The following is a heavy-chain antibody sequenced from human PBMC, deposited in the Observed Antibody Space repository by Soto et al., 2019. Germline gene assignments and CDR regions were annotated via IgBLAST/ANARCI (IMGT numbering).Heavy chain of an antibody. V-gene: IGHV3-53*01. CDR1: GFTVSSNY. J-gene: IGHJ4*02. CDR2: IYSDGTT. CDR3: AILSN. Sequence: LRLSCAASGFTVSSNYMNWVRQAPGKGLEWLSIIYSDGTTNYADSVKGRFTISRDNFKNTLYLQMNNLRVDDTAVYYCAILSNWGQGTLVTVSS. D-gene: IGHD4-4*01.